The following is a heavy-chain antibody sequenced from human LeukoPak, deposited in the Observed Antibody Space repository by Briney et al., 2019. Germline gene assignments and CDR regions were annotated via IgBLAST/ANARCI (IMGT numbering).Heavy chain of an antibody. CDR3: ARGHCSSTSCWFGY. CDR1: GGTFSSYA. D-gene: IGHD2-2*01. Sequence: SVKVSCKASGGTFSSYAISWVRQAPGQGREWMGRIIPILGIANYAQKFQGRVTITADKSTSTAYMELSSLRSEDTAVYYCARGHCSSTSCWFGYWGQGTLVTVSS. V-gene: IGHV1-69*04. J-gene: IGHJ4*02. CDR2: IIPILGIA.